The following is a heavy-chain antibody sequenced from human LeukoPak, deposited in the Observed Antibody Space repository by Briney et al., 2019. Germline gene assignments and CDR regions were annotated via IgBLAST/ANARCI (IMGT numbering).Heavy chain of an antibody. CDR1: GGTFSSYA. V-gene: IGHV1-69*05. Sequence: SVKVSCKASGGTFSSYAISWVRQAPGQGLEWMGRIIPIFGTANYAQKFQGRVTITTDESTSTAYMELSSLRSEDTAVYYCARGRYYDSSGPFNYWGQGTLVTVSS. D-gene: IGHD3-22*01. CDR2: IIPIFGTA. CDR3: ARGRYYDSSGPFNY. J-gene: IGHJ4*02.